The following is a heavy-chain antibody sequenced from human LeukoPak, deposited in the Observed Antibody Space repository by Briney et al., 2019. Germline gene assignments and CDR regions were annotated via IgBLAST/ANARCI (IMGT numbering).Heavy chain of an antibody. CDR2: ISYDGSNK. Sequence: GGSLRLSCAASGFTFSSYGMHWVRQAPGKGLEWVAVISYDGSNKYCADSVKGRFTISRDNSKNTLYLQMNSLRAEDTAVYYCAKPLDYGDYSPLVYWGQGTLVTVSS. V-gene: IGHV3-30*18. CDR3: AKPLDYGDYSPLVY. D-gene: IGHD4-17*01. CDR1: GFTFSSYG. J-gene: IGHJ4*02.